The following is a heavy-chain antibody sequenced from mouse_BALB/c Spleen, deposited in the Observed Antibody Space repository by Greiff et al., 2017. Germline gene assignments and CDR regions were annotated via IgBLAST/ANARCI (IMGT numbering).Heavy chain of an antibody. CDR3: ARLGYYASYAMDY. Sequence: VKLQESGAELARPGASVKLSCKASGYTFTSYWMQWVKQRPGQGLEWIGAIYPGDGDTRYTQKFKGKATLTADKSSSTAYMQLSSLASEDSAVYYCARLGYYASYAMDYWGQGTSVTVSS. D-gene: IGHD1-1*01. V-gene: IGHV1-87*01. CDR2: IYPGDGDT. CDR1: GYTFTSYW. J-gene: IGHJ4*01.